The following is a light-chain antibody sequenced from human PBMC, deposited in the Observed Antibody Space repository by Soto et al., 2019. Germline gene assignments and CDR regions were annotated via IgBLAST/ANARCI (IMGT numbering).Light chain of an antibody. V-gene: IGLV2-14*01. CDR1: SSDVGSYNF. J-gene: IGLJ2*01. CDR3: SSYATNRDVL. CDR2: EVS. Sequence: QSVLTQPASVSGSPGQSITISCTGTSSDVGSYNFVSWYQQHPGKAPKLMIYEVSDRPSGVSNRFSGSKSGNTASLTISGLQAEDEADYYCSSYATNRDVLFGGGTKVTVL.